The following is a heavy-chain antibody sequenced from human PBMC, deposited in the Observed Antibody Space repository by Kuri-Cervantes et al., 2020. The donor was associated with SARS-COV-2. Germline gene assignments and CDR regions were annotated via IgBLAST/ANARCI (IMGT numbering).Heavy chain of an antibody. CDR3: AKDLYLIGFGELEFDY. V-gene: IGHV3-11*04. CDR1: GFTFSDYY. CDR2: ISSSGSTI. D-gene: IGHD3-10*01. Sequence: GGSLRLSCAASGFTFSDYYMSWIRQAPGKGLEWVSYISSSGSTIYYADSVKGRFTISRDNSKNTLYLQMNSLRAEDTAVYYCAKDLYLIGFGELEFDYWGQGTLVTVSS. J-gene: IGHJ4*02.